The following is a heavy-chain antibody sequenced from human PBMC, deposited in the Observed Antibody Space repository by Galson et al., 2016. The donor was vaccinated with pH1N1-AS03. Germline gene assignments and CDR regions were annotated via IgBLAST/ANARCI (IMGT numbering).Heavy chain of an antibody. CDR3: ARGHMSLSGFWDS. Sequence: SVKVSCKASGYTFTSHRIIWVRQAPGQGLECMGWITTSTGDPTYAQGFTGRFAFSLDTSVSTAYLQIDSLKADDTAVYYCARGHMSLSGFWDSWGQGTLVTVSS. D-gene: IGHD3-9*01. CDR2: ITTSTGDP. J-gene: IGHJ4*02. CDR1: GYTFTSHR. V-gene: IGHV7-4-1*01.